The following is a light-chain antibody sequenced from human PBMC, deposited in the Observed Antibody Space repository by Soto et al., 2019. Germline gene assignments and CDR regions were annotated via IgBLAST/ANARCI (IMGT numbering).Light chain of an antibody. Sequence: QTVLTQPPSVSGAPWQRVTISCTGSSSNIGATYDVQWYQQLPGTAPKLLIYGNSNRPSGVPDRFSGSKSGTSASLAITRLQADDEADYYCQSYDSSLSAHYVFGTGTKVTVL. CDR1: SSNIGATYD. V-gene: IGLV1-40*01. CDR2: GNS. J-gene: IGLJ1*01. CDR3: QSYDSSLSAHYV.